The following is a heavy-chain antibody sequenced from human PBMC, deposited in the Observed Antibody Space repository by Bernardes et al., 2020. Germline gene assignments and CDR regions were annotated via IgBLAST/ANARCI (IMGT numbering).Heavy chain of an antibody. CDR2: INYSGTT. CDR1: GGSVRTTKYH. J-gene: IGHJ4*02. CDR3: ARDGGVGSGWDSIDF. Sequence: SKTLYLTCSVFGGSVRTTKYHWSWIRKSPGKGLEWIAYINYSGTTRYNPALSSRVTISLDTSNNQVSLILRSVTAADSAIYYCARDGGVGSGWDSIDFWGQGTHVTVAS. V-gene: IGHV4-61*01. D-gene: IGHD6-19*01.